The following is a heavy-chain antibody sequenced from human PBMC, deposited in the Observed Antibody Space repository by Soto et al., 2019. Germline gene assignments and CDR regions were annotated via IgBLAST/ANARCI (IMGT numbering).Heavy chain of an antibody. J-gene: IGHJ5*02. D-gene: IGHD6-19*01. CDR3: ARKFSGLYSGFGP. Sequence: SETLSLTCSVSGDSITNYYWNWIRQPPGKGLEWIGSILYSGSTNYNPSLKSRVTISIDTSKNQIALKLTSVTAADTAVYYCARKFSGLYSGFGPWGQGVMVTV. V-gene: IGHV4-59*01. CDR1: GDSITNYY. CDR2: ILYSGST.